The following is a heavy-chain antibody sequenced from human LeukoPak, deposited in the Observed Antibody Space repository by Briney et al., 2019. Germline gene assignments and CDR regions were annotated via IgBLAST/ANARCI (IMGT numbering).Heavy chain of an antibody. V-gene: IGHV3-23*01. CDR2: LSGTGGDT. Sequence: GSLRLSCAASGFTFSSYTMTWVRQAPGKGLEWVSALSGTGGDTYYADSVRGRFTISRDNSKNTLYLQMRSLRAEDTALYYCAKGTEDGYDYWGQGTLVTVSS. D-gene: IGHD5-24*01. CDR3: AKGTEDGYDY. CDR1: GFTFSSYT. J-gene: IGHJ4*02.